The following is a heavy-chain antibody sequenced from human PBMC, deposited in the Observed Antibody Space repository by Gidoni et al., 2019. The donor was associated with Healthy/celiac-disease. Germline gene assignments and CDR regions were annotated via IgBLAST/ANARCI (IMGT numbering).Heavy chain of an antibody. CDR3: ARGVTIFGVLNWFDP. CDR2: INHSGST. D-gene: IGHD3-3*01. J-gene: IGHJ5*02. V-gene: IGHV4-34*01. CDR1: GGSFSGYY. Sequence: QVQLQQWGAGLLKPSETLSLTCAVYGGSFSGYYWSWIRQPPGKGLEWIGEINHSGSTNYNPSLKSRVTISVDTSKNQFSLKLSSVTAADTAVYYCARGVTIFGVLNWFDPWGQGTLVTVCS.